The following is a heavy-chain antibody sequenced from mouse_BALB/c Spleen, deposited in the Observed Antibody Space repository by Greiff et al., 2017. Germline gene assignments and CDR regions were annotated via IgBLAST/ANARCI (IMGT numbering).Heavy chain of an antibody. CDR1: GFTFSNYW. V-gene: IGHV6-6*02. D-gene: IGHD1-1*01. CDR3: TRPLYYYGSSLFAY. J-gene: IGHJ3*01. CDR2: IRLKSNNYAT. Sequence: EVKVEESGGGLVQPGGSMKLSCVASGFTFSNYWMNWVRQSPEKGLEWVAEIRLKSNNYATHYAESVKGRFTISRDDSKSSVYLQMNNLRAEDTGIYYCTRPLYYYGSSLFAYWGQGTLVTVSA.